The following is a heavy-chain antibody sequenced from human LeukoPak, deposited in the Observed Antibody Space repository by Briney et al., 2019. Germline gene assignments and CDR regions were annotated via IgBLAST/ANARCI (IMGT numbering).Heavy chain of an antibody. V-gene: IGHV4-61*02. J-gene: IGHJ6*03. CDR1: GGSISSGSYY. CDR2: IYTSGST. Sequence: PSETLSLTCTVSGGSISSGSYYWSWIRQPAGKGLEWIGRIYTSGSTNYNPSLKSRVTISVDTSKNQFSLKLSSVTAADTAVYYCARMGGLGPLRYFDWFSAAGVRYYYYYMDVWGKGTTVTVSS. D-gene: IGHD3-9*01. CDR3: ARMGGLGPLRYFDWFSAAGVRYYYYYMDV.